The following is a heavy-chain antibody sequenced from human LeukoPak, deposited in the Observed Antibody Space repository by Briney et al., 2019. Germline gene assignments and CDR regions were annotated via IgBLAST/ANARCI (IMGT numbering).Heavy chain of an antibody. V-gene: IGHV3-30*02. D-gene: IGHD2-15*01. J-gene: IGHJ4*02. CDR3: AKDREDRSRRTFDY. CDR2: IRYDGSNK. CDR1: GFTFSSYG. Sequence: GGSLRLSCAASGFTFSSYGMHWVRQAPGKGLEWVAFIRYDGSNKYYADSVKGRFTISRDNSKNTLYLQMNSLRAEDTAVYYCAKDREDRSRRTFDYWGQGTLVTVSS.